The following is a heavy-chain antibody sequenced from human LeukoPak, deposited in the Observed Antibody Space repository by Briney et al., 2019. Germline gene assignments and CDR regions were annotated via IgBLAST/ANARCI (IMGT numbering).Heavy chain of an antibody. Sequence: SETLSLTRAVYCGSFRSYYWSWIRQPPGKGREWIGEINLSGATNYNPSLNMPTNTSVDTSKNQSFLKLTALTAADTGVYSCAGRGRRYTCGWLVWYFDLWGRGTLGIVSS. CDR3: AGRGRRYTCGWLVWYFDL. D-gene: IGHD6-19*01. V-gene: IGHV4-34*01. CDR1: CGSFRSYY. CDR2: INLSGAT. J-gene: IGHJ2*01.